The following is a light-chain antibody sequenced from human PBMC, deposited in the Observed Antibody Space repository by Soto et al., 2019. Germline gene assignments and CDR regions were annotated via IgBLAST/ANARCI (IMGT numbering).Light chain of an antibody. CDR3: QQSYITPPGT. CDR2: AAS. J-gene: IGKJ1*01. Sequence: DIQMTQSPSSLSASVGDRVTITCRASQSISSYLNWYQQKPGKAPKLLIYAASSLQSGVPSRFSGSGSGTDFTLSISSLQREDFATYYCQQSYITPPGTFGQGTKVDI. V-gene: IGKV1-39*01. CDR1: QSISSY.